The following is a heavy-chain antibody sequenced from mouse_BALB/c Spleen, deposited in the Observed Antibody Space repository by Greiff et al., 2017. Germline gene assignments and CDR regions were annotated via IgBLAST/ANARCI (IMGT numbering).Heavy chain of an antibody. CDR1: GYTFTSYY. D-gene: IGHD3-1*01. CDR2: IYPGNVNT. CDR3: ARASSGYVNYAMDY. V-gene: IGHV1S56*01. J-gene: IGHJ4*01. Sequence: QVQLQQSGPELVKPGASVRISCKASGYTFTSYYIHWVKQRPGQGLEWIGWIYPGNVNTKYNEKFKGKATLTADKSSSTVYMQLSSLTSEDSAVYFCARASSGYVNYAMDYWGQGTSVTVSA.